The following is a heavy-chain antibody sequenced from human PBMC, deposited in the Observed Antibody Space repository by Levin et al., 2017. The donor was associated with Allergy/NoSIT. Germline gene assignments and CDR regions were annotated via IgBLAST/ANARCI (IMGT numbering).Heavy chain of an antibody. J-gene: IGHJ4*02. V-gene: IGHV3-21*01. CDR3: ARDPHTYYYGSGQVDY. D-gene: IGHD3-10*01. Sequence: GGSLRLSCAASGFTFSSYSMNWVRQAPGKGLEWVSSISSSSSYIYYADSVKGRFTISRDNAKNSLYLQMNSLRAEDTAVYYCARDPHTYYYGSGQVDYWGQGTLVTVSS. CDR2: ISSSSSYI. CDR1: GFTFSSYS.